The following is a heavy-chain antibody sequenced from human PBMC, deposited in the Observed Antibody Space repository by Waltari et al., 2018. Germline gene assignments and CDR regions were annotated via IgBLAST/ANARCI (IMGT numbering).Heavy chain of an antibody. J-gene: IGHJ6*02. D-gene: IGHD3-9*01. Sequence: QVQLVQSGAEVTRPGASVKVSCRDSGSTPPSYGINWVRQAPGQGLEWMGWIATYNGNPNYAQSLQGRVTMSTDTSTNTVYMELRSLRSDDTAVYYCAREASNFLTGYGYYGVDVWGQGTTVTVSS. CDR3: AREASNFLTGYGYYGVDV. CDR2: IATYNGNP. V-gene: IGHV1-18*04. CDR1: GSTPPSYG.